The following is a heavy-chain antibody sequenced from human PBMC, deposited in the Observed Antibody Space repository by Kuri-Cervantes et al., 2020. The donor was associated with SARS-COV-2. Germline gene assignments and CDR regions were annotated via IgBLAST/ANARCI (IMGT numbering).Heavy chain of an antibody. CDR3: ARDGGCSSTSCYLESLITRGGDAFDI. CDR1: GGTFSSYA. V-gene: IGHV1-69*05. D-gene: IGHD2-2*01. Sequence: SVKVSCKASGGTFSSYAISWVRQAPGQGLEWMGGIIPIFGTANYAQKFQGRVTITTDESTSTAYMELRSLRSDDTAVYYGARDGGCSSTSCYLESLITRGGDAFDIWGQGTMVTVSS. CDR2: IIPIFGTA. J-gene: IGHJ3*02.